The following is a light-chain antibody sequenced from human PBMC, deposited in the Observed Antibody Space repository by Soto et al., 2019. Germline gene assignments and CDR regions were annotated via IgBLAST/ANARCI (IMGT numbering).Light chain of an antibody. CDR1: QSISSW. Sequence: DIQMTQSPSTLSASVGDRVTITCRASQSISSWLAWYQRKPGKAPKLLIYKASSLESGVPSRFSGSGSGTDFTLTISSLQPEDVATYYCQKYNSARWTFGQGTKV. V-gene: IGKV1-5*03. CDR2: KAS. CDR3: QKYNSARWT. J-gene: IGKJ1*01.